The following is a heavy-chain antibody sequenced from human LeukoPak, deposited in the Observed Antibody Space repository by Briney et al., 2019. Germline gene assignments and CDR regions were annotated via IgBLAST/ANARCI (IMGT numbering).Heavy chain of an antibody. CDR2: IWYDGSNK. V-gene: IGHV3-33*01. CDR1: GFTFSSYG. D-gene: IGHD1-26*01. CDR3: ARDGQVRVGATGVDY. J-gene: IGHJ4*02. Sequence: PGRSLRLSCAASGFTFSSYGMHWVRQAPGKGLEWVAVIWYDGSNKYYADSVKGRFTISRDNSKNTLYLQMNSLRAEDTAVYYCARDGQVRVGATGVDYWGQGTLVTVSS.